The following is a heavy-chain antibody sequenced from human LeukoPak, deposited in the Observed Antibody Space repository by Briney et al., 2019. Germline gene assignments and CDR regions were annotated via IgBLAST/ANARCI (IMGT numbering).Heavy chain of an antibody. CDR1: GGSFSGYF. Sequence: SETLSLTCAVYGGSFSGYFWNWIRQPPGKGLEWIWEINHSGTTHHNPSLKSRVTISIDTSKNQISLKLTSVTAADTGVYFCARGPESGSYFAWFGPWGQGTLVTVSS. CDR3: ARGPESGSYFAWFGP. D-gene: IGHD3-10*01. V-gene: IGHV4-34*01. CDR2: INHSGTT. J-gene: IGHJ5*02.